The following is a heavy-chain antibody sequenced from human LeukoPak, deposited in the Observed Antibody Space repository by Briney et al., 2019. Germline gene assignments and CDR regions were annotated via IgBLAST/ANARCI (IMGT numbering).Heavy chain of an antibody. D-gene: IGHD2-15*01. CDR3: ARVYRLGYCSGGSCYLDY. CDR1: GGSISGYY. V-gene: IGHV4-34*01. J-gene: IGHJ4*02. CDR2: INHSGST. Sequence: SETLSLTCTVSGGSISGYYWSWIRQPPGKGLEWIGEINHSGSTNYNPSLKSRVTISVDTSKNQFSLKLSSVTAADTAVYYCARVYRLGYCSGGSCYLDYWGQGTLVTVSS.